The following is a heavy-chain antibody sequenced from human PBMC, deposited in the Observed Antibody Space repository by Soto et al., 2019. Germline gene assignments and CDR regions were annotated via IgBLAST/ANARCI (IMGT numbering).Heavy chain of an antibody. CDR3: ARFQYYYGSGSAYNWFDP. J-gene: IGHJ5*02. CDR2: INHSGST. Sequence: SETLSLTCAVYGGSFSGYYWSWIRQPPGKGLEWIGEINHSGSTNYNPSLKRRVTISVDTSKNQFSLKLSSVTAADTAVYYCARFQYYYGSGSAYNWFDPWGQGTLVTVSS. D-gene: IGHD3-10*01. V-gene: IGHV4-34*01. CDR1: GGSFSGYY.